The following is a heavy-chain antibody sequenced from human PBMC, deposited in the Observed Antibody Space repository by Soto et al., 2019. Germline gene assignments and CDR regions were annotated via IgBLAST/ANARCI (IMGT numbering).Heavy chain of an antibody. J-gene: IGHJ4*02. CDR2: IYWDDDK. CDR1: GFSLTSRPLG. V-gene: IGHV2-5*02. CDR3: AHRRGGVDWNEGDFDF. D-gene: IGHD1-1*01. Sequence: QITLKESGPTLVKPTEPLTLTCSFSGFSLTSRPLGVGWIRQPPGKALECLALIYWDDDKRYSPSLRSRLAITKDTQKNQVVLRMTNVEPPETATYYCAHRRGGVDWNEGDFDFWGQGTLVTVSS.